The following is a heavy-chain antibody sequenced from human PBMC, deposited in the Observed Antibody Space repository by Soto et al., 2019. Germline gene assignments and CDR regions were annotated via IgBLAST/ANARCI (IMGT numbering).Heavy chain of an antibody. Sequence: WAAVKVSCKASGYTFTSYGISWVRQAPGQGLEWMGWISAYNGNTNYAQKLQGRVTMTTDTSTSTAYMELRSLRSDDTAVYYCARGFWSGYSRPDAFDIWGQGTMVPV. V-gene: IGHV1-18*04. CDR2: ISAYNGNT. J-gene: IGHJ3*02. CDR1: GYTFTSYG. D-gene: IGHD3-3*01. CDR3: ARGFWSGYSRPDAFDI.